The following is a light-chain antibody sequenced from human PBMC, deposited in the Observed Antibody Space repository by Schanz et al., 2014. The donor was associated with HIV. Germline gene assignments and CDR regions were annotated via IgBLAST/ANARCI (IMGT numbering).Light chain of an antibody. CDR1: QTVSSSS. J-gene: IGKJ1*01. V-gene: IGKV3-20*01. Sequence: EIVLTQSPDTLSLSPGERATLSCRASQTVSSSSLAWYQQKPGQSPRLLIYGASTRATGIPDRFSGSGSGTDFSLTISRLEPEDFAVYYCQQYGSPPWTFGQGTKVE. CDR2: GAS. CDR3: QQYGSPPWT.